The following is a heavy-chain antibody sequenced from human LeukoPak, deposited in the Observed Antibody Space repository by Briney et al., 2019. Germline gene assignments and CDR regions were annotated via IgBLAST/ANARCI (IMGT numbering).Heavy chain of an antibody. CDR2: MNPNSGNT. J-gene: IGHJ6*02. D-gene: IGHD3-3*01. CDR3: ASLDFWSGYSNGMDV. CDR1: GYTFTSYD. Sequence: ASVEVSCKASGYTFTSYDINWVRQATGQGLEWMGWMNPNSGNTGYAQKFQGRVTMTRNTSISTAYMELSSLRSEDTAVYYCASLDFWSGYSNGMDVWGQGTTVTVSS. V-gene: IGHV1-8*01.